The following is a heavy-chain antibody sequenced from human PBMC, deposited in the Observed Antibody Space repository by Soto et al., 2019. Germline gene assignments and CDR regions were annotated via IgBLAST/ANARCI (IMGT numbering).Heavy chain of an antibody. CDR3: VKEVIPGVHFAD. J-gene: IGHJ4*01. Sequence: PGGSLRLSCVASGFYFKNHAMSWVRQAPGKGLEWVSALTGTGDDTYYADSVRGRFSISRDNSKNTLFLEMNSLRADDTAIYYCVKEVIPGVHFADWGRGVLVTVSS. CDR1: GFYFKNHA. CDR2: LTGTGDDT. V-gene: IGHV3-23*01. D-gene: IGHD3-10*01.